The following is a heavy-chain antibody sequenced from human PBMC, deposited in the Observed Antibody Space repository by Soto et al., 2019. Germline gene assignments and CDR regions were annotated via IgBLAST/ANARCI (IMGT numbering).Heavy chain of an antibody. V-gene: IGHV3-7*01. CDR3: ATSRTPFDY. CDR2: IKQDGSEK. J-gene: IGHJ4*02. Sequence: GGSLRLSCAVSGFLVNNYDSSWVRQAPGKGLEWVANIKQDGSEKYYVDAVKGRFTISRNNAKDSLYLQMNSLRAEDTAVYYCATSRTPFDYWGQGVLVTVSS. CDR1: GFLVNNYD. D-gene: IGHD2-15*01.